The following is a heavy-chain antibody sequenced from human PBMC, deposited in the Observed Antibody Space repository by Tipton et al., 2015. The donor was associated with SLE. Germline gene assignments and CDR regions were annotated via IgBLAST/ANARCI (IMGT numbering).Heavy chain of an antibody. V-gene: IGHV4-59*11. CDR1: GGSIGTHY. CDR3: ARDIRGYYYPLYP. J-gene: IGHJ5*02. D-gene: IGHD3-22*01. Sequence: TLSLTCTVSGGSIGTHYWNWIRQPPGKGLEWIGYIYYTGSTSYNPSLKSRVTISVDMSKNQFSLNLRSVTAADTAVYYCARDIRGYYYPLYPWGHGTLVTVSS. CDR2: IYYTGST.